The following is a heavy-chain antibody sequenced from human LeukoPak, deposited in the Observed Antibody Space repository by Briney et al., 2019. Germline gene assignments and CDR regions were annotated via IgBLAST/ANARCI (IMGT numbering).Heavy chain of an antibody. Sequence: ASMKVSCKASGYTFTGYYMHWVRQAPGQGLEWMGWINPNSGGTNYAQKFQGRVTMARDTSLSTAYMELSRLRSDDTAVYYCASVGENYGSGGDYFDYWGQGTLVTVSS. CDR3: ASVGENYGSGGDYFDY. J-gene: IGHJ4*02. D-gene: IGHD3-10*01. CDR2: INPNSGGT. V-gene: IGHV1-2*02. CDR1: GYTFTGYY.